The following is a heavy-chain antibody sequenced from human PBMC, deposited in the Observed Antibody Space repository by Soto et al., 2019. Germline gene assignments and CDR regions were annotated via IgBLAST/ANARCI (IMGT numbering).Heavy chain of an antibody. CDR1: GYIFTNSG. CDR3: ARYRGYNPDCFDP. CDR2: TSGYNDKT. D-gene: IGHD1-20*01. Sequence: QVQLVQSGAEVKKPGASVKVSCKASGYIFTNSGISWVRQAPGQGLEWMGWTSGYNDKTHYAQNLQGRVTMTTDTATSTAYMELRRLRADDTGEYYCARYRGYNPDCFDPWGQGTLVTVSS. J-gene: IGHJ5*02. V-gene: IGHV1-18*01.